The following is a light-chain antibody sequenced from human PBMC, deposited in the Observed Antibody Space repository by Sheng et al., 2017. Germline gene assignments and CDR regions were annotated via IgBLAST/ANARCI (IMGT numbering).Light chain of an antibody. V-gene: IGKV1-33*01. Sequence: DIQMTQSPSSLSASVGDRVTITCRASQSISTFLNWYQQRPGKAPKLLIYDASDLETGVPSRFSGGGSGTDFTFTISNLQPEDVATYYCQQYDTLPFTFGPGPQWKSN. CDR3: QQYDTLPFT. J-gene: IGKJ3*01. CDR2: DAS. CDR1: QSISTF.